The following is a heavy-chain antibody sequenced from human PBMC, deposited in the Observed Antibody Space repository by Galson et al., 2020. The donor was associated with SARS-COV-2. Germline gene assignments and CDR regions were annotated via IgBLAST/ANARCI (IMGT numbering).Heavy chain of an antibody. D-gene: IGHD2-2*01. CDR3: ARDVDVVPEGYLEH. CDR1: GTSISSGSYS. CDR2: ISHGGGT. V-gene: IGHV4-30-2*01. J-gene: IGHJ4*02. Sequence: SETLSLTCAVSGTSISSGSYSWNWIRQPPGKGLEWIGYISHGGGTYYNPSLKSRVTISGDRSKNQFSLRLSSVTAADTAVYYCARDVDVVPEGYLEHWGQGTLVTVSS.